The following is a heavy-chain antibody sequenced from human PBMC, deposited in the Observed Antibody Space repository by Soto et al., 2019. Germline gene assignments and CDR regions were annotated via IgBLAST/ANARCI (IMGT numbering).Heavy chain of an antibody. Sequence: VGSLRLSCAASGFTFSSYEMNWVRQAPGKGLEWVSYISSSGSTIYYADSVKGRFTISRDNAKNSLYLQMNSLRAEDTAVYYCARGRLYYDFWSGLDYWGQGTLVTVSS. D-gene: IGHD3-3*01. CDR2: ISSSGSTI. CDR1: GFTFSSYE. J-gene: IGHJ4*02. V-gene: IGHV3-48*03. CDR3: ARGRLYYDFWSGLDY.